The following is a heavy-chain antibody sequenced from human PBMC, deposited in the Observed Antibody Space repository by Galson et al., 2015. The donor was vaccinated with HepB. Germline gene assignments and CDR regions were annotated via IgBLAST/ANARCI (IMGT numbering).Heavy chain of an antibody. CDR3: ASRGYCSSTSCYTWDY. CDR2: IYSGGST. J-gene: IGHJ4*02. CDR1: GFTVSSNY. D-gene: IGHD2-2*02. Sequence: SLRLSCAASGFTVSSNYMSWVRQAPGKGLEWVSVIYSGGSTYYADSVKGRFTISRDNSKNTLYLQMNSLRAEDTAVYYCASRGYCSSTSCYTWDYWGQGTTVTVSS. V-gene: IGHV3-66*01.